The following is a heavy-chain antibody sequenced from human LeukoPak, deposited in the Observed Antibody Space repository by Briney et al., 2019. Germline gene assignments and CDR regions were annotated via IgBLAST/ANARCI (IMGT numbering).Heavy chain of an antibody. J-gene: IGHJ6*03. CDR2: IYPGDSDT. D-gene: IGHD2-2*02. CDR1: GYSFTSYW. Sequence: GKSLKISCKGSGYSFTSYWIGWVRQMPGKGLEWMGIIYPGDSDTRYSPSFQGQVTISADKSISTAYLQWSSLKASDTAMYYCARHRYCSSTSGYRYYGLYYMDVWGKGTTFTVSS. V-gene: IGHV5-51*01. CDR3: ARHRYCSSTSGYRYYGLYYMDV.